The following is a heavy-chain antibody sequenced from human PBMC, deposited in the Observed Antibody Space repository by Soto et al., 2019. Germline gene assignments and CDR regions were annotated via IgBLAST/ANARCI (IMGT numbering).Heavy chain of an antibody. J-gene: IGHJ5*02. CDR3: ARDWHPRFDP. V-gene: IGHV1-18*01. CDR2: ISPSSGET. CDR1: GYSFSSYG. Sequence: QVQQVQSGPEVKKPGASVKVSCKASGYSFSSYGITWVRQAPGQGLEWMGWISPSSGETNYAQKFQGRVTVTTDTSTTTTYLELRSLKSDDTAVYYCARDWHPRFDPWGPGTLVTVSS.